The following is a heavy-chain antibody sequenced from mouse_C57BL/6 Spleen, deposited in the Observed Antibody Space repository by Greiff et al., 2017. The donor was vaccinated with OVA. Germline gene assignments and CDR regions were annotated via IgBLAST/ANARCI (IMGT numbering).Heavy chain of an antibody. D-gene: IGHD2-3*01. V-gene: IGHV3-6*01. Sequence: EVKLVESGPGLVKPSQSLSLTCSVTGYSITSGYYWNWIRQFPGNKLEWMGYISYDGSNNYNPSLKNRISITRDTSKNQFFLKLNSVTTEDTATYYCARKSDGYYYAMDYWGQGTSVTVSS. CDR2: ISYDGSN. J-gene: IGHJ4*01. CDR1: GYSITSGYY. CDR3: ARKSDGYYYAMDY.